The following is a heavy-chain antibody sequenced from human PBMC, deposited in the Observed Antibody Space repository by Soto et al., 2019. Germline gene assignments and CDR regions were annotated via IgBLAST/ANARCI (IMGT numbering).Heavy chain of an antibody. CDR2: IYYSGST. CDR1: GGSISSYY. J-gene: IGHJ4*02. CDR3: ARFGAYGSGSKFFDY. D-gene: IGHD3-10*01. Sequence: SDTLSLTCTVSGGSISSYYWSWIRQPPGKGLEWIGYIYYSGSTNYNPSLKRRVTISVDTSKNQFSLKLSSVTAADTAVYYCARFGAYGSGSKFFDYWGQGSLVNVSS. V-gene: IGHV4-59*07.